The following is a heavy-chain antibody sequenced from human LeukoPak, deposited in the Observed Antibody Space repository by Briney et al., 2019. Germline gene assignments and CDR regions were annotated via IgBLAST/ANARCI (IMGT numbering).Heavy chain of an antibody. CDR1: GFTFSSYT. J-gene: IGHJ6*04. V-gene: IGHV3-48*04. CDR2: ISSSSSPI. CDR3: AELGITMIGGV. Sequence: GGSLRLSCAASGFTFSSYTMNWVRQAPGKGLEWVSYISSSSSPIYYADSVKGRFTISRDNAKNSLYLQMNSLRAEDTAVYYCAELGITMIGGVWGKGTTVTISS. D-gene: IGHD3-10*02.